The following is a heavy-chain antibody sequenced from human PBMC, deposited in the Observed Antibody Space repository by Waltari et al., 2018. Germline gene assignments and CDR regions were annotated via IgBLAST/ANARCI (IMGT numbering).Heavy chain of an antibody. CDR2: IKSDGTNI. CDR3: TRNPGY. CDR1: GLQYIDHW. J-gene: IGHJ4*02. V-gene: IGHV3-74*03. Sequence: EVQLVESGGGLVQPGGSLRLSCAVTGLQYIDHWMDWVRHAPGQGLVWVSRIKSDGTNIKYADSVRGRFTISRDSAKNTFYLQMNSLRAEDTAVYYCTRNPGYWGQGTLVTVAS. D-gene: IGHD2-15*01.